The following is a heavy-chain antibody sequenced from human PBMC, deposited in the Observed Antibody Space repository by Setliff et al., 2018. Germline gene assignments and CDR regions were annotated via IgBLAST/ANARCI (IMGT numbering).Heavy chain of an antibody. V-gene: IGHV1-69*05. D-gene: IGHD3-22*01. CDR3: ARATYYYDSSGYFLDAFDI. J-gene: IGHJ3*02. Sequence: SVKVSCKASGGTFSSYAISWVRQAPGQGLEWMGGIIPIFGTANYAQKFQGRVKITTDESTSTAYMELSSLRSEDTAVYYCARATYYYDSSGYFLDAFDIWGQGTMVTVSS. CDR1: GGTFSSYA. CDR2: IIPIFGTA.